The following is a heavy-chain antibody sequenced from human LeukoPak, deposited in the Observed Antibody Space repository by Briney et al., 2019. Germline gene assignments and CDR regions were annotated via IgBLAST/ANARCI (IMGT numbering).Heavy chain of an antibody. D-gene: IGHD1-26*01. J-gene: IGHJ6*03. CDR3: ARAYSERYGLGYYYMDV. V-gene: IGHV3-21*01. Sequence: GGSLRLSCAASGFTFSSYSMNWVRQAPGKGLEWVSSISSSSSYIYYADSVKGRFTTSRDNAKKSLYLQMNSLRVEDTAVYYCARAYSERYGLGYYYMDVWGKGTTVTVSS. CDR2: ISSSSSYI. CDR1: GFTFSSYS.